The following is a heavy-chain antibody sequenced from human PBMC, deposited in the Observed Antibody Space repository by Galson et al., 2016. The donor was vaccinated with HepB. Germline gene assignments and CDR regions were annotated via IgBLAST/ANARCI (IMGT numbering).Heavy chain of an antibody. CDR3: ARGLVVSAGGDAFGI. CDR2: VNDSGST. J-gene: IGHJ3*02. Sequence: SETLSLTCAVYGGSFSNYYWNWIRQPPGKGLEWIGEVNDSGSTNCNPSLKSRVTISLDTSKNQFSLKLSSVTAADTAVFYCARGLVVSAGGDAFGIWGQGTMVTVSS. V-gene: IGHV4-34*01. CDR1: GGSFSNYY. D-gene: IGHD2-2*01.